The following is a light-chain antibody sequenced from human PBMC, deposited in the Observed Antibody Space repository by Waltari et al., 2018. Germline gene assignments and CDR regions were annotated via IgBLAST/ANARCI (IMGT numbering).Light chain of an antibody. Sequence: QLVLTQSPSSSSSLASSVKLTSSPSIRPISYATSWHQQQPEKGPRYLMKINSDGSHSKGDGIPDRFSGSSSGAERYLTISSLQSEDEADYYCQTWGTGIRVFGGGTKLTVL. J-gene: IGLJ3*02. V-gene: IGLV4-69*01. CDR3: QTWGTGIRV. CDR2: INSDGSH. CDR1: IRPISYA.